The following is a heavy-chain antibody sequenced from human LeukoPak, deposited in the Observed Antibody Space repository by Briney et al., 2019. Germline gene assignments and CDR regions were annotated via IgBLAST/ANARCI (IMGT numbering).Heavy chain of an antibody. D-gene: IGHD3-16*01. V-gene: IGHV3-33*01. Sequence: PGGSLRLSCAASGFTFSSYGMHWVRQAPGKGLEWVAVIWYDGSNKYYADSVKGRFTISRDNSKNTLYLQMNSLRAEDTAVYYCARATQGGDAFDIWGQGTMVTVSS. J-gene: IGHJ3*02. CDR3: ARATQGGDAFDI. CDR2: IWYDGSNK. CDR1: GFTFSSYG.